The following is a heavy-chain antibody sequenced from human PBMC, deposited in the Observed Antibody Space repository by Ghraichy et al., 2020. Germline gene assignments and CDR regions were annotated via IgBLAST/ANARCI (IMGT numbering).Heavy chain of an antibody. V-gene: IGHV3-30*03. Sequence: GGSLRLSCAASGFTFSSYGMHWVRQAPGKGLEWVAVISYDGSNKYYADSVKGRFTISRDNSKNTLYLQMNSLRAEDTAVYYCASTPLGYKERWLQFATFHFDYWGQGTLVTVSS. CDR1: GFTFSSYG. CDR3: ASTPLGYKERWLQFATFHFDY. CDR2: ISYDGSNK. J-gene: IGHJ4*02. D-gene: IGHD5-24*01.